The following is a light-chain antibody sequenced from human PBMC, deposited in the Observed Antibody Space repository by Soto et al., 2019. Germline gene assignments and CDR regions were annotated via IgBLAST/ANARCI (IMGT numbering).Light chain of an antibody. V-gene: IGLV2-14*01. CDR1: SSDVGGYKY. CDR2: EVS. Sequence: QSVLTQPASVSGSPGQSITISCTGTSSDVGGYKYVSWYEQHPGKAPELMIYEVSNRPSGVSNRFSGSNSGNTASLTISGLQAEDEADYYCSSYTSSSRVVFGGGTKVTVL. J-gene: IGLJ2*01. CDR3: SSYTSSSRVV.